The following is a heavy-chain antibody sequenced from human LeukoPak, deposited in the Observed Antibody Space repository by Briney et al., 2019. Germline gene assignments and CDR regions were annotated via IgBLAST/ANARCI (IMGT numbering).Heavy chain of an antibody. CDR3: AREGGPYRPLDY. CDR2: VNLQGST. Sequence: SETLSLTCGVSGGSITNANYWTWVRQPPGKGLEWIGEVNLQGSTNYNPSLMGRVAIAVDTSENHISLQLTSVTAADTAVYYCAREGGPYRPLDYSGQGTLVTVSS. J-gene: IGHJ4*02. CDR1: GGSITNANY. V-gene: IGHV4-4*02.